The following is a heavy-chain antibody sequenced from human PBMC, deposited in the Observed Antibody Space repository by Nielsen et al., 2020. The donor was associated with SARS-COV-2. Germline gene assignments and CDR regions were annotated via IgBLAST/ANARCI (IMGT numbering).Heavy chain of an antibody. Sequence: GESLKISCAASGFTFSSYGMHWVRQAPGKGLEWVAVIWYDGSNKYYADSVKGRFTISRDNSKNTLYLQMNSLRAEDTAVYYCARERRYSSGPLDYWGQGTLVTVSS. CDR3: ARERRYSSGPLDY. V-gene: IGHV3-33*01. D-gene: IGHD6-19*01. CDR1: GFTFSSYG. J-gene: IGHJ4*02. CDR2: IWYDGSNK.